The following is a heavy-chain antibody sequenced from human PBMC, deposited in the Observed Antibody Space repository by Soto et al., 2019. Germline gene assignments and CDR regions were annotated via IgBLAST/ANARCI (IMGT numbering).Heavy chain of an antibody. CDR1: GFTFSSYA. CDR3: ARPGGYDFWSGSHNWFDP. V-gene: IGHV3-30-3*01. D-gene: IGHD3-3*01. CDR2: ISYDGSNK. Sequence: QVQLVESGGGVVQPGRSLRLSCAASGFTFSSYAMHWVRQAPGKGLEWVAVISYDGSNKYYADSVKGRFTISRDNSRNTLYLQMNSLRAEDTAVYYCARPGGYDFWSGSHNWFDPWGQGTLVTVSS. J-gene: IGHJ5*02.